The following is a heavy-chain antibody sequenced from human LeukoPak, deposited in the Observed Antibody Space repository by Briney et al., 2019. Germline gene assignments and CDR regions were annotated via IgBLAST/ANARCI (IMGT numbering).Heavy chain of an antibody. Sequence: GGSLRLSCASSGFTFSNTWMSWVRQAPGKGLEWVGRIKSKADRGTTDYAAPVKGRFTISRDDSKSTMYLQMNSLKTEDTAVYYCTTNWDYTTSWYRWFDPWGQGTLVTVSS. CDR1: GFTFSNTW. J-gene: IGHJ5*02. V-gene: IGHV3-15*01. CDR2: IKSKADRGTT. D-gene: IGHD6-13*01. CDR3: TTNWDYTTSWYRWFDP.